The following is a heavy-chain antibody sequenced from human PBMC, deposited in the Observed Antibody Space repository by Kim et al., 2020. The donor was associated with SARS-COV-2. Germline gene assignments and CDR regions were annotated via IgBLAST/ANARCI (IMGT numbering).Heavy chain of an antibody. V-gene: IGHV3-15*01. D-gene: IGHD4-17*01. CDR2: IKSKTDGGTT. CDR1: GFTFSNAW. J-gene: IGHJ6*02. CDR3: TPDSDYGDYEYYYYGLDV. Sequence: GGSLRLSCAASGFTFSNAWMSWVRQAPGKGLEWVGRIKSKTDGGTTDYAAPVKGRFTISRDDSKNTLYLQMNSLKTEDTAVYYCTPDSDYGDYEYYYYGLDVWGQGTPVSVS.